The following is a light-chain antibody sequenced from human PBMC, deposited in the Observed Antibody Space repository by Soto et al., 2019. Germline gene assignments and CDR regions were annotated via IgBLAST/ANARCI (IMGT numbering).Light chain of an antibody. CDR2: RAS. CDR3: QQYGSSYT. J-gene: IGKJ2*01. V-gene: IGKV3-20*01. Sequence: EIVLTQSPGTPPFSPGERATISCRARQSVSSNYLAWYQQKPGPAPRLLIYRASSRATGIPDRFSGSGSGTDFTLTISRLEPEDFAVYYCQQYGSSYTFGQGTKLEIK. CDR1: QSVSSNY.